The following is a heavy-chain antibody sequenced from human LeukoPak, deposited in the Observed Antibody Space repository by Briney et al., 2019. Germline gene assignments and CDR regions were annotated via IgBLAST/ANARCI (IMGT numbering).Heavy chain of an antibody. V-gene: IGHV3-30*18. CDR3: AKDLTYYDILTGYSH. CDR1: GFTFSSYG. Sequence: GRSLRLSCAASGFTFSSYGMHWVRQAPGKGLEWVAVISYDGSNKYYAVSVKGRFTISRDNSKNTLYLQMNSLRAEDTAVYYCAKDLTYYDILTGYSHWGQGTLVTVSS. J-gene: IGHJ4*02. D-gene: IGHD3-9*01. CDR2: ISYDGSNK.